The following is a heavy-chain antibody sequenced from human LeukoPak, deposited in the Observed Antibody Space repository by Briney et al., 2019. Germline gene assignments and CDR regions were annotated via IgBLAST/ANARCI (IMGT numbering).Heavy chain of an antibody. CDR1: GGSISSGGYY. Sequence: PSQTLSLTCTVSGGSISSGGYYWSWIRQPPGKGLEWIGYIYHSGSTYYNPSLKSRVTISVDRSKNQFSLKLSSVTAADTAVYYCARDHGDGYNPRGFDYWGQGTLVTVSS. J-gene: IGHJ4*02. CDR2: IYHSGST. D-gene: IGHD5-24*01. CDR3: ARDHGDGYNPRGFDY. V-gene: IGHV4-30-2*01.